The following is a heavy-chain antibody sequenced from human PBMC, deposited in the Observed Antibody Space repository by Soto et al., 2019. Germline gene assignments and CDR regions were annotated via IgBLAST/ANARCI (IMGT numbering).Heavy chain of an antibody. D-gene: IGHD6-13*01. V-gene: IGHV3-23*01. J-gene: IGHJ6*02. CDR3: ATTAGTYYYYGMDV. CDR1: GFTFSSYA. CDR2: ISGSGGST. Sequence: EVQLLESGGGLVQPGGSLRLSCAASGFTFSSYAMSLIRQAPGKGLEWVSAISGSGGSTYYADSVKGRFTISRDNSKNTLYLQMNSLRAEDTAVYYCATTAGTYYYYGMDVWGQGTTVTVSS.